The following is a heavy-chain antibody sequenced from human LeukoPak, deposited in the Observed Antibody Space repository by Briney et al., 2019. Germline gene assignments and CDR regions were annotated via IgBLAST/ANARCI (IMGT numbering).Heavy chain of an antibody. CDR1: GFTFSSYG. D-gene: IGHD3-10*01. V-gene: IGHV3-30*18. J-gene: IGHJ4*02. CDR2: ISYGGSNK. CDR3: ANETPKGSMVRGVIRKPTDY. Sequence: PGGSLRLSCAASGFTFSSYGMHWVRQAPGKGLEWVAVISYGGSNKYYADSVKGRFTISRDNSKNTLYLQMNSQRAEDTAVYYCANETPKGSMVRGVIRKPTDYWGQGTLVTVSS.